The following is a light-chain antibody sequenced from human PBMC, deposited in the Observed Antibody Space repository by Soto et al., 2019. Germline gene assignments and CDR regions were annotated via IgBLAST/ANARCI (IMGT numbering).Light chain of an antibody. J-gene: IGLJ1*01. Sequence: NFMLTQPHSVSESPGKTVTISCTGSSGSVASNYVHWYQRRPGSAPTIVIYGDNQRPSGVPDRFSGSIDSSSNSATITISRLKTEDESDYFCQSYDRSSLYVFGTGTKLTVL. V-gene: IGLV6-57*02. CDR1: SGSVASNY. CDR2: GDN. CDR3: QSYDRSSLYV.